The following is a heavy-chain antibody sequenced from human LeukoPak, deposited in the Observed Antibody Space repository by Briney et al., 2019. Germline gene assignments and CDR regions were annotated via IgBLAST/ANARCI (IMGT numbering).Heavy chain of an antibody. CDR1: GFTFSNYA. Sequence: GGSLRLSCAASGFTFSNYALTWVRQAPGKGLDWVSVISASGISTYYADAVKGRFTISRDNSKNTLYLQMSSMRAEDTAVYYCAKDGPNSGSYSGGSPGDFDYWGQGTLVTVSS. CDR2: ISASGIST. CDR3: AKDGPNSGSYSGGSPGDFDY. J-gene: IGHJ4*02. V-gene: IGHV3-23*01. D-gene: IGHD1-26*01.